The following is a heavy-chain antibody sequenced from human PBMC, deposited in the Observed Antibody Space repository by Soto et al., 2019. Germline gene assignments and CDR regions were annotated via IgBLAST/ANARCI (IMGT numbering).Heavy chain of an antibody. CDR3: ARATYYDFWSGYYMSVRGIFDY. D-gene: IGHD3-3*01. CDR1: GGSFSGYY. J-gene: IGHJ4*02. Sequence: QVQLQQWGAGLLKPSETLSLTCAVYGGSFSGYYWSWIRQPPGKGLEWIGEINHSGSTNYNPSLKSRVTISVDKSKNQFSLKLSSVTAADTAVYYCARATYYDFWSGYYMSVRGIFDYWGQGTLVTVSS. CDR2: INHSGST. V-gene: IGHV4-34*01.